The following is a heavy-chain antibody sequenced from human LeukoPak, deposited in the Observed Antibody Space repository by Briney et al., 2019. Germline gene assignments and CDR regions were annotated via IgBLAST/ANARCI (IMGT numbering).Heavy chain of an antibody. CDR2: IHYSGST. D-gene: IGHD3-10*01. CDR3: VRVNYYGSGSYLWFDP. CDR1: GDSINRGAYS. Sequence: KPSQTLSLTCAVTGDSINRGAYSWSWIRQPPGKGLDLLGYIHYSGSTYYNPSLKSRVTISLDRPKNQFSLKLTSVTAAGTAVYYCVRVNYYGSGSYLWFDPWGHGTLVTVSS. V-gene: IGHV4-30-2*01. J-gene: IGHJ5*02.